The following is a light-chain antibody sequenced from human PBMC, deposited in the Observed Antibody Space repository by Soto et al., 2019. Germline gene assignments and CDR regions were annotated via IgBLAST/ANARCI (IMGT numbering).Light chain of an antibody. CDR1: QSVSSN. CDR2: GAS. J-gene: IGKJ1*01. V-gene: IGKV3-15*01. CDR3: QQYNNWPRT. Sequence: ELVMTQSPGTLSVSPGERATLSCRASQSVSSNLAWYQQKPGQAPRLLIYGASTRATGIPARFSGSRSGTEFTLAISSLQSEDFAVYYCQQYNNWPRTFGQGTKVEIK.